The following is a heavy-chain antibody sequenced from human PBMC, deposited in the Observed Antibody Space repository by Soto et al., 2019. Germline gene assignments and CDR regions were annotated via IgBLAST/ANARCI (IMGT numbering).Heavy chain of an antibody. V-gene: IGHV1-24*01. D-gene: IGHD3-10*01. J-gene: IGHJ4*02. Sequence: ASVKGSCKVSGYTLTELSMHWVRQAPGKGLEWMRGFDPEDGETIYAQKIQGRVTMTEDTSTDTAYMEMSSLRSEDTAVYYCATTSTMLWFGVWGQGTLVTVSS. CDR3: ATTSTMLWFGV. CDR1: GYTLTELS. CDR2: FDPEDGET.